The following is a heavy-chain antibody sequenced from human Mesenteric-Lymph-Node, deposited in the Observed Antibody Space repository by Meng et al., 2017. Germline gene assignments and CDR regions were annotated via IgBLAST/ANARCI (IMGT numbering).Heavy chain of an antibody. Sequence: QISLNESGPTLVKPTQTLALTCTFSGFSLSTSGVGVGWIRQPPGKALEWLALIYWDDEKRYSPSLKSRLTITKDTSKSQVVLTMTNRDPVDTATYSCAHSRAYSSTWNWFDPWGQGTLVTVSS. CDR2: IYWDDEK. V-gene: IGHV2-5*02. CDR3: AHSRAYSSTWNWFDP. CDR1: GFSLSTSGVG. J-gene: IGHJ5*02. D-gene: IGHD6-13*01.